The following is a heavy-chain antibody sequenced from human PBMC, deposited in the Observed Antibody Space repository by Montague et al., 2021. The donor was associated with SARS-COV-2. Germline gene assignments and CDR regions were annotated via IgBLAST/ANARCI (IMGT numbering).Heavy chain of an antibody. CDR2: IYYSGST. J-gene: IGHJ6*03. Sequence: SETLFLTCTVSGGSISSYYWSWIRQPPGKGLEWIGYIYYSGSTNYNPSLKSQVTISVDTSKNQFSLKLSSVTAAGTAVYYCARGPDHYDFWSGYYYYYMDVWGKGTTVTVSS. D-gene: IGHD3-3*01. CDR1: GGSISSYY. V-gene: IGHV4-59*01. CDR3: ARGPDHYDFWSGYYYYYMDV.